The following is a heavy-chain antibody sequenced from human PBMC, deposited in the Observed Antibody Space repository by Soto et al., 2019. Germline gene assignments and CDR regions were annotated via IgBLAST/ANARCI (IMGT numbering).Heavy chain of an antibody. J-gene: IGHJ3*02. Sequence: LGGSLRLSCAASGFTFSSYSMNWVRQAPGKGLEWVSSISSSSSYIYYADSVKGRFTVSRDNAKNSLYLQMNSLRAEDTAVYYCARDQRYDSSGYRDAFDIWGQGTMVTVSS. V-gene: IGHV3-21*01. CDR3: ARDQRYDSSGYRDAFDI. D-gene: IGHD3-22*01. CDR1: GFTFSSYS. CDR2: ISSSSSYI.